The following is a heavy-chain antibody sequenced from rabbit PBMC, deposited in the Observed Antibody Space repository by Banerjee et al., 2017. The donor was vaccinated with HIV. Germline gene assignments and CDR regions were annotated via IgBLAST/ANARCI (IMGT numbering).Heavy chain of an antibody. CDR1: GFSFSSGQY. D-gene: IGHD1-1*01. Sequence: QSLEESGGGLVQPEGSLTLTCTASGFSFSSGQYMCLGRQAPGKGLEWIGCIYTGRDNTWYASWAKGRFTISKTSSTTVTLQMTSLTAADTATYFCARDGGSGFYYFNLWGPGTLVTVS. J-gene: IGHJ4*01. V-gene: IGHV1S40*01. CDR3: ARDGGSGFYYFNL. CDR2: IYTGRDNT.